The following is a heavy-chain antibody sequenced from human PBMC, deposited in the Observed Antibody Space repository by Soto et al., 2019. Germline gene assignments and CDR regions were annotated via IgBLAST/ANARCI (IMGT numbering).Heavy chain of an antibody. CDR2: ISAYNGNT. V-gene: IGHV1-18*01. J-gene: IGHJ4*02. CDR3: ARDESEGYSYIYFDY. CDR1: GYTFTSYG. Sequence: EASVKVSCKASGYTFTSYGISWVRQAPGQGLEWMGWISAYNGNTNYAQKLQGRVTMTTDTSTSTAYMELRSLRSDDTAVYYCARDESEGYSYIYFDYWGQGTLVTVSS. D-gene: IGHD5-18*01.